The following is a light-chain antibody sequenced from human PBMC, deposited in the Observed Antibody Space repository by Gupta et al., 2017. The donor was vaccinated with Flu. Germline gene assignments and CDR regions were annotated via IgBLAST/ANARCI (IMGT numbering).Light chain of an antibody. J-gene: IGLJ1*01. V-gene: IGLV2-11*01. CDR3: SSHAGRVTWV. CDR2: EVA. Sequence: SAPPPPRSVSGSPGPSVTISCTGSSTDVGASNRVSWYQQRPGKAPNLILYEVAARPSGVPGRFSGSKAGNTASLSISGRQEDEEADYYCSSHAGRVTWVFGTGTKVTVL. CDR1: STDVGASNR.